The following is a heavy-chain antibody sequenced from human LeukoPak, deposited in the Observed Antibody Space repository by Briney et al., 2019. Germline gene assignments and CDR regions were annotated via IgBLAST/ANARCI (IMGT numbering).Heavy chain of an antibody. CDR3: ARDLTGAVFDF. CDR1: GFSFSSYW. J-gene: IGHJ4*02. CDR2: ITSDGSST. V-gene: IGHV3-74*01. D-gene: IGHD7-27*01. Sequence: GGSLRLSCAASGFSFSSYWMHWVRQAPGKGLVSVSRITSDGSSTSYAASVRGRFTTSRDNAKNTVSLQMNSLRAEDTAVYFCARDLTGAVFDFWGQGTLVTVSS.